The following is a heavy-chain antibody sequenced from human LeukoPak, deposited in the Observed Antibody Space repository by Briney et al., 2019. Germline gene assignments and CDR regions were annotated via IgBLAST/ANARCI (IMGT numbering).Heavy chain of an antibody. D-gene: IGHD4-17*01. CDR1: GYTFISYS. CDR2: INPNTGGT. CDR3: VRDLVTSGPNH. J-gene: IGHJ3*01. Sequence: ASVKVSCKASGYTFISYSMNWVRQAPGQGLEWMGWINPNTGGTNYAQKFQGRATMTRDTSISVAYMELSRLRSDDTGVYYCVRDLVTSGPNHWGQGTMVTVSS. V-gene: IGHV1-2*02.